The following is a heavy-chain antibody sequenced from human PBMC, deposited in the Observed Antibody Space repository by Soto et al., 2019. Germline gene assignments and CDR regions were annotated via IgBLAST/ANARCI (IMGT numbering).Heavy chain of an antibody. CDR2: IWNDGTNN. Sequence: QVQLVESGGGVVQPGRSLRLSCAASGFTFNNYGMHWVRQAPGKGLEWLAVIWNDGTNNYYANSVKGGFTISRDNSKNTLYLQMSSLRAEDTAVYYCARRQIPPPARGAANARGGMDVWGQGTTVTVSS. CDR3: ARRQIPPPARGAANARGGMDV. D-gene: IGHD6-13*01. CDR1: GFTFNNYG. J-gene: IGHJ6*02. V-gene: IGHV3-33*01.